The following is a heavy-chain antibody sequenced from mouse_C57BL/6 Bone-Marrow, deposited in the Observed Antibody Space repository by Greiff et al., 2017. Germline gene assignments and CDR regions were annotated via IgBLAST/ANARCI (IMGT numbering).Heavy chain of an antibody. D-gene: IGHD1-1*01. Sequence: EVKLVESGGDLVKPGGSLKLSCAASGFTFSSYGMSWVRQTPDKRLEWVATISSGGSYTYYPDSVKGRFTISRDNAKNTLYPQMSSLKSEDTAMYYCARCTVVAPYFDYWGQGTTLTVSS. CDR1: GFTFSSYG. CDR2: ISSGGSYT. CDR3: ARCTVVAPYFDY. V-gene: IGHV5-6*01. J-gene: IGHJ2*01.